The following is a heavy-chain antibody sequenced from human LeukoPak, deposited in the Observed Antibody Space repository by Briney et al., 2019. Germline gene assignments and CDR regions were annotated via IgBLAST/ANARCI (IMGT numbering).Heavy chain of an antibody. D-gene: IGHD3-22*01. CDR3: AKDLGSSGYGAFDT. V-gene: IGHV3-9*01. J-gene: IGHJ3*02. Sequence: GGSLRLSCAASGFTFDDYAMHWVRQAPGKGLEWVSGISWNSGSIGYADSVKGRFTISRDNAKNSLYLQMNSLRAEDTALYYCAKDLGSSGYGAFDTWGQGTMVTVSS. CDR1: GFTFDDYA. CDR2: ISWNSGSI.